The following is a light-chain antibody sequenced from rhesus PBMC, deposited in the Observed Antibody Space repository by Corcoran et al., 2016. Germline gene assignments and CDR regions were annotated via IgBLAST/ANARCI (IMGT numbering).Light chain of an antibody. Sequence: EIVMTQSPATLALSPGERATLSCRASQSISTYLAWYQQKPGQAPRLLIYGASIRATGIADRFRGSGSGTEFTLTISSLEPEYVGIYFCLQTSNWPLTFGGGTKVEIK. CDR3: LQTSNWPLT. J-gene: IGKJ4*01. V-gene: IGKV3-24*03. CDR1: QSISTY. CDR2: GAS.